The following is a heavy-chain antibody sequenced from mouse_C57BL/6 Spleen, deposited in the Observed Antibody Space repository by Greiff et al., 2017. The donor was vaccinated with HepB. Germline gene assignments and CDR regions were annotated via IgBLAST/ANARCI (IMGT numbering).Heavy chain of an antibody. Sequence: QVQLQQSGAELVKPGASVKISCKASGYAFSSYWMNWVKQRPGKGLEWIGQIYPGDGDTNYNGKFKGKATLTADKSSSTAYMQLSSLTSEDSAVYFCARSEGVSDYFYAMDYWGQGTSVTVSS. V-gene: IGHV1-80*01. CDR1: GYAFSSYW. CDR3: ARSEGVSDYFYAMDY. CDR2: IYPGDGDT. D-gene: IGHD2-4*01. J-gene: IGHJ4*01.